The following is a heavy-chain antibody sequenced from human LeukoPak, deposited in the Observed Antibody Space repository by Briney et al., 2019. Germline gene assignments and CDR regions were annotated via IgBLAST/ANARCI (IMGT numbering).Heavy chain of an antibody. V-gene: IGHV4-4*09. Sequence: PSETLSLTCTVSGGSISGGYWSWIRQPPGRGLEWIGYVYTSGSTNYNPSLKSRVTISVDTSRSQFALKLSSVTAADTAVYYCAKSYFDYSTYYSYYFNLWGQGALVTVSS. D-gene: IGHD4-11*01. J-gene: IGHJ4*02. CDR2: VYTSGST. CDR1: GGSISGGY. CDR3: AKSYFDYSTYYSYYFNL.